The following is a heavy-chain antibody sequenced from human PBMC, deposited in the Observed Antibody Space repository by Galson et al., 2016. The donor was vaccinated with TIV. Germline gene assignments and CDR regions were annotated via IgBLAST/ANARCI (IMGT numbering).Heavy chain of an antibody. CDR1: GFVFSPYA. D-gene: IGHD2/OR15-2a*01. CDR2: ISVDGTKK. Sequence: SLRLSCAASGFVFSPYALHWVRQAPGKGLEWVALISVDGTKKYYADSVTGRFTVSRDNSRKALYLQMSSLRPDDTAVYYCASETTFYDGGASGTVGFWGQGTLVTVSS. V-gene: IGHV3-30*04. J-gene: IGHJ4*02. CDR3: ASETTFYDGGASGTVGF.